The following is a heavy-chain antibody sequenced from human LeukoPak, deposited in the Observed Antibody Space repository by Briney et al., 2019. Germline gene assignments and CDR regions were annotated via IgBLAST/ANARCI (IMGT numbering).Heavy chain of an antibody. CDR3: ARDRVGIAVAGTPWGAFDI. CDR2: ISAYNGDT. J-gene: IGHJ3*02. Sequence: ASVKVSCKASGYTFTSYGISWVRQAPGQGLEWMGWISAYNGDTNHAQKLQGRVTMTTDTSTSTAYMELRSLRSDDTAVYYCARDRVGIAVAGTPWGAFDIWGQGTMVTVSS. CDR1: GYTFTSYG. V-gene: IGHV1-18*01. D-gene: IGHD6-19*01.